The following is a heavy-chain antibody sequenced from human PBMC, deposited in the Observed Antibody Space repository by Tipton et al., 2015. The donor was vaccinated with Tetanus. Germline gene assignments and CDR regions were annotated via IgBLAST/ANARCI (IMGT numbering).Heavy chain of an antibody. J-gene: IGHJ3*02. D-gene: IGHD1-26*01. CDR3: ARDPRGVGASDAFDI. V-gene: IGHV4-30-4*01. Sequence: TLSLTCTVSGGSISSGDYYWSWIRQPPGKGLEWIGYIYYSGSTYYNPSLKSRVTISVDTSKNQFSLKLSSVTAADTAVYYCARDPRGVGASDAFDIWGQGTMVTVSS. CDR2: IYYSGST. CDR1: GGSISSGDYY.